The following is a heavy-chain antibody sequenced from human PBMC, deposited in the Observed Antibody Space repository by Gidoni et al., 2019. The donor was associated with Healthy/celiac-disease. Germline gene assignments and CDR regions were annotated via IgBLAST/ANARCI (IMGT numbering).Heavy chain of an antibody. D-gene: IGHD3-22*01. CDR3: ASSRRVPYYYDSSGYSNWFDP. Sequence: QVQLVQSGDEVKKPGASVKVSCKASGYTFNGHYMHWVRQAPGQGLEWMGRINPNSGGTNYAQKFQGRVTMTRDTSISTAYMELSRLRSDDTAVYYCASSRRVPYYYDSSGYSNWFDPWGQGTLVTVSS. V-gene: IGHV1-2*06. J-gene: IGHJ5*02. CDR2: INPNSGGT. CDR1: GYTFNGHY.